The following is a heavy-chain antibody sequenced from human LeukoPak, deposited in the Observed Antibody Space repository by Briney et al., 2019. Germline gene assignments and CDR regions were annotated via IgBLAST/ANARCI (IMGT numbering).Heavy chain of an antibody. V-gene: IGHV3-23*01. CDR3: AKAPVTSCRGAFCYPFDY. D-gene: IGHD2-15*01. J-gene: IGHJ4*02. Sequence: GGSLRLSCAASGFTFSSYAMSWVRQAPGKGLEWVSGVSGSGTYTYYADSVKGRLTISRDNSKNTLYLQMNSLRAEDAAVYYCAKAPVTSCRGAFCYPFDYWGQGTLVTVSS. CDR1: GFTFSSYA. CDR2: VSGSGTYT.